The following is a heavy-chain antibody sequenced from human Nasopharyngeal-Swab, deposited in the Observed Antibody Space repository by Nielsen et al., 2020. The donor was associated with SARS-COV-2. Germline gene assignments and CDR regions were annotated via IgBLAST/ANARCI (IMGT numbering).Heavy chain of an antibody. V-gene: IGHV3-23*01. Sequence: GESLATSCAAPGITFSNYAMNLYRQAPGKGLEWVSTIFGSGSNTYYADSVKGRFTISRDNSKNTLYLQMNSLRAEDTAVYYCAKDPSYSYDWFDPWGQGTLVTVSS. J-gene: IGHJ5*02. CDR3: AKDPSYSYDWFDP. CDR2: IFGSGSNT. D-gene: IGHD1-26*01. CDR1: GITFSNYA.